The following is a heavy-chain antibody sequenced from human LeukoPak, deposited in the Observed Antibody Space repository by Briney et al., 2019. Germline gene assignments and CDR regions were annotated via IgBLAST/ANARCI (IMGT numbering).Heavy chain of an antibody. CDR1: GGSISSSSYY. V-gene: IGHV4-39*07. CDR2: IYYSGST. D-gene: IGHD7-27*01. CDR3: ARDDRLGINFGY. J-gene: IGHJ4*02. Sequence: SETLSLTCTVSGGSISSSSYYWGWIRQPPGKGLEWIGSIYYSGSTYYNPSLKSRVTISVDTSKNQFSLKLSSVTAADTAVYYCARDDRLGINFGYWGQGTLVTVSS.